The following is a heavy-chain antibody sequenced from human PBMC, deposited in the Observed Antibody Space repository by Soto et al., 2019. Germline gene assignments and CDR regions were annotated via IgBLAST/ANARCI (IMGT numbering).Heavy chain of an antibody. D-gene: IGHD6-13*01. CDR1: GYTFTGYY. V-gene: IGHV1-2*04. J-gene: IGHJ6*02. CDR3: ASSSWYDHYYYGMDV. CDR2: INPNSGGT. Sequence: QVQLVQSGAEVKKPGASVKVSCKASGYTFTGYYMHWVRQAPGQGLEWMGWINPNSGGTNYAQKFQGWVTMTRDTSISTAYMELSRLRSDDTAVYYCASSSWYDHYYYGMDVWGQGTTVTVSS.